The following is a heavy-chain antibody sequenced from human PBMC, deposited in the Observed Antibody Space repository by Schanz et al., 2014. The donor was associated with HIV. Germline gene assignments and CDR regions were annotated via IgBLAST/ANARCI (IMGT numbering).Heavy chain of an antibody. CDR1: GDSISNYY. V-gene: IGHV4-4*07. J-gene: IGHJ5*02. CDR3: ARASLGAAHP. D-gene: IGHD2-15*01. CDR2: VYSGGST. Sequence: QVQLQESGPGLVKPSETLSLTCNVSGDSISNYYWTWIRQPAGRGLEWIGRVYSGGSTNYNPSLKRRVTISVDTSKNHFSLNLTSVTAADTAIYYCARASLGAAHPWGQGTLVTVSS.